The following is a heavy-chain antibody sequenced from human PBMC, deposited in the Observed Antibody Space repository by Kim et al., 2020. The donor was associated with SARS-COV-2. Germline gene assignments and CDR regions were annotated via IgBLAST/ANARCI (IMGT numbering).Heavy chain of an antibody. J-gene: IGHJ6*02. Sequence: SETLSLTCTVSGGSISSYYWSWIRQPPGKGLEWIGYIYYSGSTNYNPFLKSRVTISVDTSKNQFSLKLSSVTAADTAVYYCARDRGYYDFWSGNYYYGMDVWGQGTTVTVSS. D-gene: IGHD3-3*01. V-gene: IGHV4-59*13. CDR1: GGSISSYY. CDR2: IYYSGST. CDR3: ARDRGYYDFWSGNYYYGMDV.